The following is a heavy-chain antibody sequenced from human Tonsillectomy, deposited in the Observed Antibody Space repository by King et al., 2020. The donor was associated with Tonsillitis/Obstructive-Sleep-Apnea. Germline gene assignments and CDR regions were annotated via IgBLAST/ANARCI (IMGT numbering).Heavy chain of an antibody. CDR3: AKLRDYHEEQVHFDN. CDR1: GFTFSSYA. Sequence: EVQLVESGGGLVQPGGSLRLSCAASGFTFSSYAMGWVRQAPGKGLEWVSSIRGSGGSTYYSDSVKGRFTISRDNSKNTLYLQMNSLRAEDTAVYYCAKLRDYHEEQVHFDNWGQGTLVTVSS. V-gene: IGHV3-23*04. D-gene: IGHD1/OR15-1a*01. J-gene: IGHJ4*02. CDR2: IRGSGGST.